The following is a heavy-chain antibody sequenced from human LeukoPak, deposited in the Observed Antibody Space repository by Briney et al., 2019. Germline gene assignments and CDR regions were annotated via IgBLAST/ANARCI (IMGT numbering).Heavy chain of an antibody. J-gene: IGHJ4*02. CDR3: ARDSPVVVTASLDY. V-gene: IGHV1-18*01. CDR2: ISAYNGNT. D-gene: IGHD2-21*02. CDR1: GYTFTSYG. Sequence: ASVKVSCKASGYTFTSYGISWVRQAPGQGLEWMGWISAYNGNTNYAQKLQGRVTMTTDTSTSTAYMELRSLRSDATAVYYCARDSPVVVTASLDYWGQGTLVTVSS.